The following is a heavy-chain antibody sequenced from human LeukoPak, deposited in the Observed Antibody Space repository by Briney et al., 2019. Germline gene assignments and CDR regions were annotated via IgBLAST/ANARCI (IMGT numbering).Heavy chain of an antibody. D-gene: IGHD3-10*01. V-gene: IGHV1-2*02. CDR1: GYTFTGYY. CDR3: ATDSPFDYYGSGSYHHPLTEYFQH. Sequence: GASVKVSCKASGYTFTGYYMHWVRQAPGQGLEWMGWINPNSGGTNYAQKFQGRVTMTRDTSVSTAYMELSRLRSDDTAVYYCATDSPFDYYGSGSYHHPLTEYFQHWGQGTLVTVSS. J-gene: IGHJ1*01. CDR2: INPNSGGT.